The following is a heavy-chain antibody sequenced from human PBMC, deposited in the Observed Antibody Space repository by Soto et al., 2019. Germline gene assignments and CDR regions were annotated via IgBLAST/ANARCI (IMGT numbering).Heavy chain of an antibody. CDR1: GFTFSDDY. V-gene: IGHV3-11*05. CDR2: ISSSGSYS. J-gene: IGHJ4*02. D-gene: IGHD5-12*01. CDR3: ATNKGYSGYEGPDY. Sequence: QVQLVESGGGLVKPGGSLRLSCTASGFTFSDDYMSWIRQAPGKGLEWVSYISSSGSYSNYADSVKGRFTISRDNAKNPRYLQMNSLRAEDTAIYYCATNKGYSGYEGPDYWGQGTLVTVSS.